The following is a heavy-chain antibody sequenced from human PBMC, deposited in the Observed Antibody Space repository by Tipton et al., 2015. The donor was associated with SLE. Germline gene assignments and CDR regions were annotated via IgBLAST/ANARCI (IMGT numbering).Heavy chain of an antibody. CDR1: GFIFSDYS. CDR3: AGDDYASGIT. V-gene: IGHV3-21*03. D-gene: IGHD3-10*01. J-gene: IGHJ5*02. Sequence: QLVQSGGGLVKPGGSLRLSCAASGFIFSDYSMNWVRQAPGKGLEWVSSISSSSRYIYNAESLKGRFTISRDNAKNSLYLQMNSLRVEDTAVYFCAGDDYASGITWGQGTLVTVSS. CDR2: ISSSSRYI.